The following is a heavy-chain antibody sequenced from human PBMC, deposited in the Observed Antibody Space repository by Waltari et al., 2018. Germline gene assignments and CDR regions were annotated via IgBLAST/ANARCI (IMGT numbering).Heavy chain of an antibody. J-gene: IGHJ5*02. D-gene: IGHD6-13*01. CDR2: SDPSDAYT. CDR1: GYSFTSYW. V-gene: IGHV5-10-1*03. Sequence: EVQLVQSGAEVKKPGESLRISCKGSGYSFTSYWISWVRQMPGKGLEWMGGSDPSDAYTHSRPSVQGNVTISADKSISTAYLQWSSLKASDTAMYYCARHSNVAAPRRGWYDPWGQGTLVTVSS. CDR3: ARHSNVAAPRRGWYDP.